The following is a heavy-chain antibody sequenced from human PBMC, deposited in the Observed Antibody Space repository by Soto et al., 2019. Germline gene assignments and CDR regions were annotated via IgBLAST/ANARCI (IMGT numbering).Heavy chain of an antibody. J-gene: IGHJ5*01. Sequence: EVQLVQSGGGFVRSGGSLRLSCAASGLTFGSYWMSWVRQAPGKGLEWVANIKQEGSEKYYLDSVKGRFTISRDNAKKSLLLQMNSLRAEDTAIYYCAREAASGGWYDSWGQGSLVTVSS. CDR3: AREAASGGWYDS. D-gene: IGHD6-25*01. V-gene: IGHV3-7*01. CDR1: GLTFGSYW. CDR2: IKQEGSEK.